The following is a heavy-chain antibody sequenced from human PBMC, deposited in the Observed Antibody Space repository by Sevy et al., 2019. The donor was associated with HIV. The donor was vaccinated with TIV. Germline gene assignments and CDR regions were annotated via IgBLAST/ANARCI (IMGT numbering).Heavy chain of an antibody. CDR3: ARGNLVRFLEWTDYYYYYGMDV. V-gene: IGHV3-30*04. Sequence: GGSLRLSCTASGFTFSSYAMHWVRQAPGKGLEWVAVISYDGSNKYYAYSVKGRFTISRDNSKNTLYLQMNSLRAEDTAVYYCARGNLVRFLEWTDYYYYYGMDVWGQGTTVTVSS. CDR2: ISYDGSNK. D-gene: IGHD3-3*01. J-gene: IGHJ6*02. CDR1: GFTFSSYA.